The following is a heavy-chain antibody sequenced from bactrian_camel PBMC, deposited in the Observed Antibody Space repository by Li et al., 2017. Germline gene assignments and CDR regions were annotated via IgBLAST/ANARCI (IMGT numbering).Heavy chain of an antibody. CDR2: IDSDGTT. CDR3: AAEFLQYCNRGRLNY. CDR1: GNTDDATC. J-gene: IGHJ4*01. D-gene: IGHD1*01. Sequence: HVQLVESGGGSVQAGGSLRLSCEASGNTDDATCMGWFRQAPGKEREGVAAIDSDGTTSYADSVKGRFTISQDNAKNTLYLQMDNLQPDDTATYYCAAEFLQYCNRGRLNYWGQGTQVTVS. V-gene: IGHV3S53*01.